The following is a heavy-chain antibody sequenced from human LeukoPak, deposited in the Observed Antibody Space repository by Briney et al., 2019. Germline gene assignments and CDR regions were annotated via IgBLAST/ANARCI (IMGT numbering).Heavy chain of an antibody. CDR3: ARGSTRADDY. V-gene: IGHV4-59*11. Sequence: PSETLSLTCTVSGASISNHYWSWIRQSPGKELEWIGYVHHNGDTNYNPSLKSRVATSVDTSRNQFSLTLYSVSAADTAVYYCARGSTRADDYWGQGTLVTVSS. J-gene: IGHJ4*02. D-gene: IGHD2/OR15-2a*01. CDR2: VHHNGDT. CDR1: GASISNHY.